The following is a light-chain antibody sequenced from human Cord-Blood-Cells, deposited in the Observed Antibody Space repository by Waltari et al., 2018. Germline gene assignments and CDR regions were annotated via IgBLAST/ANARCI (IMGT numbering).Light chain of an antibody. CDR2: WAS. CDR1: QSVSYSSNNKNY. V-gene: IGKV4-1*01. J-gene: IGKJ1*01. CDR3: QQYYSTPPT. Sequence: DIVMTQSPDSLAVSLGARATINCKSSQSVSYSSNNKNYLAWYQQKPGQPPKLLIYWASTLESGVPDRFSGSGSGTDFTLTISSLQAEDVAVYYCQQYYSTPPTFGQGTKVEIK.